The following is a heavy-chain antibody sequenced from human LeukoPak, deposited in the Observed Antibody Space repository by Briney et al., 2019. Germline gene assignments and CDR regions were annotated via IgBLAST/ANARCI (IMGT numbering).Heavy chain of an antibody. CDR2: IYHSGST. J-gene: IGHJ5*02. CDR3: ARDPCSTSCKWFDP. D-gene: IGHD2-2*01. Sequence: PSETLSLTCTVSGYSISSGYYWGWIRQPPGKGLEWIGSIYHSGSTYYNPSLKSRVTISVDTSKNQFSLKLSSVTAADTAVYYCARDPCSTSCKWFDPWGQGTLVTVSS. V-gene: IGHV4-38-2*02. CDR1: GYSISSGYY.